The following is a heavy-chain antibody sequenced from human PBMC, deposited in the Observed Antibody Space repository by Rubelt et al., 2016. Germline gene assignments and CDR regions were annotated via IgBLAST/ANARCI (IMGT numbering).Heavy chain of an antibody. CDR2: INTNTGNP. CDR3: ARDPGEILEWLLPQIAQYGMDV. CDR1: GYTFTSYA. D-gene: IGHD3-3*01. Sequence: QVQLVQSGAEVKKPGASVEVSCKASGYTFTSYAMNWVRQAPGQGLEWMGWINTNTGNPTYAQGFTGRFVFSLATSVSTAYLQISSLNAEDTAVYYCARDPGEILEWLLPQIAQYGMDVWGQGTTVTVSS. V-gene: IGHV7-4-1*02. J-gene: IGHJ6*02.